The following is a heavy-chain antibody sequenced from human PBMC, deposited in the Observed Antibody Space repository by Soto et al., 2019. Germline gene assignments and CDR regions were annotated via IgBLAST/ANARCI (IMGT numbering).Heavy chain of an antibody. CDR1: GFTFSGSA. D-gene: IGHD3-10*01. J-gene: IGHJ4*02. V-gene: IGHV3-73*02. CDR2: IRSKANNYAT. Sequence: EVQLVESGGGLVQPGGSLKLSCAASGFTFSGSAMHWVRQASGKGLEWVGRIRSKANNYATSYAASVTGRFTISRDDSTNTAYLQMNSLKTEDTAVYYCTRRQEEVRGVFTDYWGQGTLVTVSS. CDR3: TRRQEEVRGVFTDY.